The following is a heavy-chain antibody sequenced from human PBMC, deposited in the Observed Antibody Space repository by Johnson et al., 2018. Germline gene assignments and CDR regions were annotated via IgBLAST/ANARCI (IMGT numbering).Heavy chain of an antibody. J-gene: IGHJ3*02. D-gene: IGHD3-22*01. V-gene: IGHV3-30*03. Sequence: QVQLQESGGGVVQXGRSLRVXCAASGFIFSDFAMHWVRQAPGKGLEWVAVIAYDGGHKTYVDSVKGRLTTPRDNSNNTLYLHMNTLRAEDTAVYYCTRDRIKQLWLRFLGDAFDIWGQGTTVAVSP. CDR1: GFIFSDFA. CDR2: IAYDGGHK. CDR3: TRDRIKQLWLRFLGDAFDI.